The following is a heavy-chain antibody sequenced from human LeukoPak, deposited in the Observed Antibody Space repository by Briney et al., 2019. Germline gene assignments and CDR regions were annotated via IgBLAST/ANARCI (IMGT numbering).Heavy chain of an antibody. CDR1: GGSFSGYY. Sequence: SETLSLTCAVYGGSFSGYYWSWIRQLPGKGLEWIGEINHSGSTNYNPSLKSRVTISVDTSKNQFSLKLSSVTAADTAVYYCARTTEGGYTYGYFYYYYMDVWGKGTTVTISS. CDR2: INHSGST. J-gene: IGHJ6*03. CDR3: ARTTEGGYTYGYFYYYYMDV. V-gene: IGHV4-34*01. D-gene: IGHD5-18*01.